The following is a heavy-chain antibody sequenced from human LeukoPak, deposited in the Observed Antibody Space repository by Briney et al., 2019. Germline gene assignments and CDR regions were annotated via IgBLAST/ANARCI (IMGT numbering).Heavy chain of an antibody. Sequence: ASVKVSCKASGYTFTSYDINWVRQATGQGLEWMGWMNPNSGNTGYAQKFQGRVTMTRNTSISTAYMELSSLRSEDTAVYYCARVYSDYVAADYWGQGTLVTVSS. J-gene: IGHJ4*02. D-gene: IGHD4-11*01. CDR3: ARVYSDYVAADY. CDR1: GYTFTSYD. CDR2: MNPNSGNT. V-gene: IGHV1-8*01.